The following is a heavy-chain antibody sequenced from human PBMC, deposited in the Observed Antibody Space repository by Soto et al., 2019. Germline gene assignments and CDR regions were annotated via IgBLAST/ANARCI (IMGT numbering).Heavy chain of an antibody. CDR1: GGSVSSGSYY. D-gene: IGHD7-27*01. CDR3: ARELWGSGYYYYGMDV. CDR2: IYYSGST. V-gene: IGHV4-61*01. Sequence: QVQLQESGPGLVKPSETLSLTCTVSGGSVSSGSYYWSWIRQPPGKGLEWIGYIYYSGSTNYNPSLNRRVTISVDTSKNQFSLKLSSVTAADTAVYYCARELWGSGYYYYGMDVWGQGTTVTVSS. J-gene: IGHJ6*02.